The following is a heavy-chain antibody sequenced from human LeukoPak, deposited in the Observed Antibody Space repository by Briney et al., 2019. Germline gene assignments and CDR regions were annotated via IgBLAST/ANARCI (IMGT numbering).Heavy chain of an antibody. V-gene: IGHV1-69*05. D-gene: IGHD1-14*01. Sequence: SVKVSCKASGGSFGDFAIIWVRQAPGHGLEWMGRSVPMSDTKDYEQKFQGRVTFTTDEFTTTAHMELSNLSPEDTAVYYCAATSIIFNWFDPWGQGTLVTVSS. CDR2: SVPMSDTK. CDR1: GGSFGDFA. CDR3: AATSIIFNWFDP. J-gene: IGHJ5*02.